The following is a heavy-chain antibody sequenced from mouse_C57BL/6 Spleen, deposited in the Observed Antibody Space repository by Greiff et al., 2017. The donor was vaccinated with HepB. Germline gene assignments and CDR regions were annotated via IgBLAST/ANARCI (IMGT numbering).Heavy chain of an antibody. CDR2: ISSGSSTI. CDR1: GFTFSDYG. Sequence: EVKVVESGGGLVKPGGSLKLSCAASGFTFSDYGMHWVRQAPEKGLEWVAYISSGSSTIYYADTVKGRFTISRDNAKNTLFLQMTSLRSEDTAMYYCARGAYGSSYNAMDYWGQGTSVTVSS. V-gene: IGHV5-17*01. J-gene: IGHJ4*01. D-gene: IGHD1-1*01. CDR3: ARGAYGSSYNAMDY.